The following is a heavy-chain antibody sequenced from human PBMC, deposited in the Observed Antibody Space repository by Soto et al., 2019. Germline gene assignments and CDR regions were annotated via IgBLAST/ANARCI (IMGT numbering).Heavy chain of an antibody. CDR1: GYTFTTYA. V-gene: IGHV1-3*04. Sequence: QVQLVQSGAEVKKPGASVKVSCKASGYTFTTYAIHWVRQAPGQRLEWMEWINTGNGNTEYSQTFQGRVTITRDTSASTAYMEMSSMRSEDTAMYYCTRVNTLFVNADHYSYDMDVWGQGTTVTVAS. J-gene: IGHJ6*02. CDR2: INTGNGNT. CDR3: TRVNTLFVNADHYSYDMDV. D-gene: IGHD3-9*01.